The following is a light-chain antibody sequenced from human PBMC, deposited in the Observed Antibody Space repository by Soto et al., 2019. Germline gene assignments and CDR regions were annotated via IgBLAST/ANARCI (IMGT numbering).Light chain of an antibody. V-gene: IGLV2-14*01. Sequence: QSALTQPASVSGSPGQSVTISCTGTSSDIGGYNYVSWYQQHPGKAPKLMIFEVTYRPSGVSNRFSGSKSGNTASLTISGLQAEDEADYYCNSYTRSSTGVFGGGTKLTVL. CDR1: SSDIGGYNY. J-gene: IGLJ3*02. CDR3: NSYTRSSTGV. CDR2: EVT.